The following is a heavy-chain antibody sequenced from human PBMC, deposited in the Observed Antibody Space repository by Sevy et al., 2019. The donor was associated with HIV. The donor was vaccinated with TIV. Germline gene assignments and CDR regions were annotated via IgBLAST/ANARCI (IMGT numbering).Heavy chain of an antibody. J-gene: IGHJ4*02. CDR2: INPNSGGT. CDR1: GYTFTGYY. V-gene: IGHV1-2*02. D-gene: IGHD3-3*01. Sequence: ASVKVSCKASGYTFTGYYMHWVRQAPGQGLEWMGWINPNSGGTNYAQKFQGRVTMTRDTSISTAYMELSRLRSDDTAVYYCVRPHAYYDFWSGYYAFDYWGQGTLVTVSS. CDR3: VRPHAYYDFWSGYYAFDY.